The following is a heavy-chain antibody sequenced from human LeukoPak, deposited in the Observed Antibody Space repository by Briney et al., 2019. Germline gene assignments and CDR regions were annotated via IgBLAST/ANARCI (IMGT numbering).Heavy chain of an antibody. CDR2: IDPSDSYT. J-gene: IGHJ3*02. D-gene: IGHD5-24*01. V-gene: IGHV5-10-1*01. Sequence: GESLKITCKGSGYSFISYWITWVRQMPGKGLEWMGRIDPSDSYTNYRPSFEGHVTISADKSITTAYLQWSSLKASDTAMYYCAGHGGYNDAFHIWGQGTMVTVSS. CDR1: GYSFISYW. CDR3: AGHGGYNDAFHI.